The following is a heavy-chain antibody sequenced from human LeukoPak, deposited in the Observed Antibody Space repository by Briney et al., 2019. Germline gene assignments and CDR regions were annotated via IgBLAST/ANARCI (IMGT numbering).Heavy chain of an antibody. J-gene: IGHJ4*02. CDR2: ISYDGNKI. Sequence: GGSLRLSCAASGFTFSDHAMHWVRQAPGRGLEWVALISYDGNKIYYADSVKGRFTISRDNSKNTLYLQMNSLRAEDTAVYYCARNYYYDTSGYYTAWGYWGQGSLVTVSS. V-gene: IGHV3-30-3*01. CDR3: ARNYYYDTSGYYTAWGY. CDR1: GFTFSDHA. D-gene: IGHD3-22*01.